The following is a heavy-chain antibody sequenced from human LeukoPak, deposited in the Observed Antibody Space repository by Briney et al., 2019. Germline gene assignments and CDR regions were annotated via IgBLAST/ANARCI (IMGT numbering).Heavy chain of an antibody. CDR2: INHSGST. V-gene: IGHV4-34*01. D-gene: IGHD3-22*01. Sequence: SETLSLTCAVYGGSFSGYYWSWIRQPPGKGLEWIGEINHSGSTNYNPSLKSRVTISVDTSKNQFSLKLSSVTAADTAVYYCARHGHDDSSGYLNWFDPWGQGTLVTVSS. J-gene: IGHJ5*02. CDR3: ARHGHDDSSGYLNWFDP. CDR1: GGSFSGYY.